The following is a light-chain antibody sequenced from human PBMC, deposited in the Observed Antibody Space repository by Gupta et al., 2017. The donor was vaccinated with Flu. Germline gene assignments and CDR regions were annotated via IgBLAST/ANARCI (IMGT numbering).Light chain of an antibody. J-gene: IGLJ2*01. CDR2: GNR. CDR3: QSYASSLGGSAV. CDR1: TSNIGAGFA. Sequence: QSVLTQPPSVSGAPGQRVTISCTGSTSNIGAGFAVHWYQQVPGTAPKLRIEGNRNRPSGVPDRFSCSKSGTSDSLAITGLQAEDEADYDCQSYASSLGGSAVFGGGTKLTVL. V-gene: IGLV1-40*01.